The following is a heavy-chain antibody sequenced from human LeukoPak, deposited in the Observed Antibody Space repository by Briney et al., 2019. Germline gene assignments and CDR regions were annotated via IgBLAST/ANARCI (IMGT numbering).Heavy chain of an antibody. J-gene: IGHJ4*02. V-gene: IGHV3-30*02. CDR1: GFTFSSYG. D-gene: IGHD3-16*01. Sequence: PGGSLRLSCAASGFTFSSYGMHWVRQAPGKGLEWVAFIRYDGSNKYYADSVKGRFTISRDNSKNTLYLQMNSLRVEDTAVYYCARGDDFSGDYWGQGTLVTVSS. CDR2: IRYDGSNK. CDR3: ARGDDFSGDY.